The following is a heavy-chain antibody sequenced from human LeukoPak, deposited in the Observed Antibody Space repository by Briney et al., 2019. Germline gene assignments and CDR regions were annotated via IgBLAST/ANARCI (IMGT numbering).Heavy chain of an antibody. CDR3: ARFDVVVTGNFDY. CDR1: GYTFTGYY. CDR2: INPNNGGT. Sequence: ASVKVSCKASGYTFTGYYIHWVRQAPGQGLEWMGWINPNNGGTKYAQKSQDRVTMTRDTSISTAYMELSRLRSDDTAVYYCARFDVVVTGNFDYWGQGTLVTVSS. V-gene: IGHV1-2*02. D-gene: IGHD2-21*02. J-gene: IGHJ4*02.